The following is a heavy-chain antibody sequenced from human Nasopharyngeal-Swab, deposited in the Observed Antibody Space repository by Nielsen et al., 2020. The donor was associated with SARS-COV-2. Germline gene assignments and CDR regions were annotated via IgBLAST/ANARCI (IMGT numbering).Heavy chain of an antibody. D-gene: IGHD2-2*01. V-gene: IGHV1-46*02. Sequence: ASVQVSCKASGYTFNNYYLHWVRQAPAQGLEWMGMINPGSGGTTYAQKFQGRVTMTRDTSTSTVFMDLSSLRSEDTAVYYCARRGRCSGSSCDMDVWGQGTTVTVSS. CDR2: INPGSGGT. CDR1: GYTFNNYY. J-gene: IGHJ6*02. CDR3: ARRGRCSGSSCDMDV.